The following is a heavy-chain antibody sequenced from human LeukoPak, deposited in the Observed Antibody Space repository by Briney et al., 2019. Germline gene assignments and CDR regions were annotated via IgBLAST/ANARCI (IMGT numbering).Heavy chain of an antibody. V-gene: IGHV4-39*01. CDR1: GVSISSSNSY. Sequence: SETLSLTCTVSGVSISSSNSYWGWIRQPPGKGLEWTGSIFYTGKTYYNASIKSRVTISIDTSKNQISLRLTSVTATDTAMYYCARQTGSGLFTLPGGQGTLVTVSS. CDR2: IFYTGKT. J-gene: IGHJ4*02. D-gene: IGHD3/OR15-3a*01. CDR3: ARQTGSGLFTLP.